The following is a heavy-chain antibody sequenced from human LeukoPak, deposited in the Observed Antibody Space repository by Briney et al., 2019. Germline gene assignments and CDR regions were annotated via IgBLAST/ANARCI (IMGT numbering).Heavy chain of an antibody. J-gene: IGHJ4*02. Sequence: GGSLRLSCAASGFTFSSYGMHWVRQAPGKGLEWVAFIRYDGSNKYYADSVKGRFTISRDNSKNTLYLQMNSLRAEDTAVNYCARVTYGSGTYGAFDYWGQGTLVTVSS. V-gene: IGHV3-30*02. D-gene: IGHD3-10*01. CDR3: ARVTYGSGTYGAFDY. CDR2: IRYDGSNK. CDR1: GFTFSSYG.